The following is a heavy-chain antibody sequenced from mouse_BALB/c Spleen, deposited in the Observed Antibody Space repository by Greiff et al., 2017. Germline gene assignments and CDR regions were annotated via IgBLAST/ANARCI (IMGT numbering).Heavy chain of an antibody. CDR2: INPSSGYT. V-gene: IGHV1-4*01. CDR3: ARTATGWYFDV. Sequence: VQLQQSGAELARPGASVKMSCTASGYTFNSSTMHWVKQRPGQGLEWIGKINPSSGYTKYNQKFKDKATLTADKSPSTAYLQLSSLTSEDSAVYYCARTATGWYFDVWGAGTTVTVSA. D-gene: IGHD1-2*01. J-gene: IGHJ1*01. CDR1: GYTFNSST.